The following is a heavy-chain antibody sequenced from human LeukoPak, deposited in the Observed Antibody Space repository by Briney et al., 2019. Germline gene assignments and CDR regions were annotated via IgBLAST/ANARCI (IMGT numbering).Heavy chain of an antibody. J-gene: IGHJ4*03. CDR3: ARGATISETGYFDF. Sequence: PSETLSLTCAVYGGSFSRYYWSWIRQSRGKGLEWIAEIDHRGDTNYNPSVKSRVTISIDTSKNQFSLKLRSLSAADTALYYCARGATISETGYFDFWGQGTLVTVSS. CDR2: IDHRGDT. D-gene: IGHD5-24*01. V-gene: IGHV4-34*01. CDR1: GGSFSRYY.